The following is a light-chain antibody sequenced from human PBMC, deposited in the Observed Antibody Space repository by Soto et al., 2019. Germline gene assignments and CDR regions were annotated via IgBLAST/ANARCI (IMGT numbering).Light chain of an antibody. CDR1: RDIRNY. J-gene: IGKJ2*01. CDR2: TAS. V-gene: IGKV1-16*02. CDR3: HQYYTYPYT. Sequence: DIQMTQSPSSLSASVGDRVTITCRASRDIRNYLGWFQQKPGKAPRSLIYTASNLQSGVTSKFIASGSGTHFTLTISSLQPKDIATYYCHQYYTYPYTFGRGTKLEMK.